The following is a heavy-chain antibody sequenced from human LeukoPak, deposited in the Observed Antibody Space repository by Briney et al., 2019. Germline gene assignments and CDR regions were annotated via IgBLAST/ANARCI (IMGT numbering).Heavy chain of an antibody. V-gene: IGHV5-51*01. CDR1: GYSSTSYW. J-gene: IGHJ1*01. CDR3: ARHAVPVAKYFQY. Sequence: PAESMMISCRASGYSSTSYWIGYLSQMPGKALECMGIIYPGDSDTRYSPSFQGQVTISADKSISTAYLQWSSLKASDTAMYYCARHAVPVAKYFQYWGQGTLVTVSS. D-gene: IGHD2-2*01. CDR2: IYPGDSDT.